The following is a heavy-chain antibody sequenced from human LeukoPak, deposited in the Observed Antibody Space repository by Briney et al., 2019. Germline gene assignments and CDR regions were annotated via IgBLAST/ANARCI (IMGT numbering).Heavy chain of an antibody. J-gene: IGHJ5*02. CDR1: GGTFSSYA. CDR2: IIPIFGTA. D-gene: IGHD2-2*01. CDR3: ARGRRWYQLPNGEWNWFDP. Sequence: GASVKVSCKASGGTFSSYAISWVRQAPGQGLEWMGGIIPIFGTANYAQKFQGRVTITADESTSTAYMELSSLRSEDTAVYYCARGRRWYQLPNGEWNWFDPWGQGTLVTVSS. V-gene: IGHV1-69*13.